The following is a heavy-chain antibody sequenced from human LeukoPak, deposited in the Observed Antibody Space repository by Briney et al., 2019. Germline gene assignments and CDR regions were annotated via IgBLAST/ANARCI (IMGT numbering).Heavy chain of an antibody. CDR2: ISAYNGNT. Sequence: ASVKVSCKASGYTFTSYGISWVRQAPGQGLEWMGWISAYNGNTNYAQKLQGRVTMTTDTSTSTAYMELRSLRSDDTAVYYCARDAEWPEVIAIPEGSLLPDYWGQGTLVTVSS. D-gene: IGHD2-21*01. V-gene: IGHV1-18*01. CDR3: ARDAEWPEVIAIPEGSLLPDY. J-gene: IGHJ4*02. CDR1: GYTFTSYG.